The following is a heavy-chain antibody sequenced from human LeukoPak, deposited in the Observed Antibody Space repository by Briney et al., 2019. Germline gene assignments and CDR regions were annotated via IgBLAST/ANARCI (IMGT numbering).Heavy chain of an antibody. CDR3: ARDSSLWSSNRDAFDI. D-gene: IGHD2-21*01. CDR2: INPNSGGT. V-gene: IGHV1-2*02. CDR1: GYTFTGYY. J-gene: IGHJ3*02. Sequence: ASVKVSCKASGYTFTGYYMHWVRQAPGQGLEWMGWINPNSGGTNYAQKFQGRVTMTRDTSISTAYMELSRLRSADTAAYYCARDSSLWSSNRDAFDIWGQETMVTVSS.